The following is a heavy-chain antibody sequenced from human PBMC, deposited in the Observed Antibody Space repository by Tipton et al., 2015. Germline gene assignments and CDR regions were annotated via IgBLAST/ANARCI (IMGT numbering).Heavy chain of an antibody. J-gene: IGHJ4*02. CDR3: ARDSFGYYSFDS. CDR1: GGSFSGYY. V-gene: IGHV4-59*01. D-gene: IGHD5-18*01. Sequence: TLSLTCTVSGGSFSGYYWNWIRQSPGKGLEWIGYIRNSRYTFYNPSLESRVTISVHTSKNQFSLKLISVAAADTAVYHCARDSFGYYSFDSWGPGTLVTVSS. CDR2: IRNSRYT.